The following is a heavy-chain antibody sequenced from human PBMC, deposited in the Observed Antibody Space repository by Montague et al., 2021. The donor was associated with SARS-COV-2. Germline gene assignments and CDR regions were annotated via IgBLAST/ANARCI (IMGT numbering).Heavy chain of an antibody. J-gene: IGHJ3*02. D-gene: IGHD3-10*01. V-gene: IGHV4-39*01. CDR2: IYYSGTT. Sequence: ETLSLTCTVSGGSITRNYYWGWIRQPPGKGLEWVGNIYYSGTTXXNPXXXSRVTISVDASKNQFSLNLTSVTAADTAVYYCARPLVRGVPKAFDIWGQGALVIVSS. CDR1: GGSITRNYY. CDR3: ARPLVRGVPKAFDI.